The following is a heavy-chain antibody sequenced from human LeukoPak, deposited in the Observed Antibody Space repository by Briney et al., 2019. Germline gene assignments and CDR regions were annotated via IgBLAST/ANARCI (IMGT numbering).Heavy chain of an antibody. D-gene: IGHD3-22*01. CDR1: GGSFSGYY. V-gene: IGHV4-34*01. CDR2: INHSGST. Sequence: KPSETLSLTCAVYGGSFSGYYWSWIRQPPGRGLEWIREINHSGSTNYNPSLKSRVTISVDTSKNQFSLKLSSVTAADTAVYYCAGENYYDSSGYYYFDYWGQGTLVTVSS. J-gene: IGHJ4*02. CDR3: AGENYYDSSGYYYFDY.